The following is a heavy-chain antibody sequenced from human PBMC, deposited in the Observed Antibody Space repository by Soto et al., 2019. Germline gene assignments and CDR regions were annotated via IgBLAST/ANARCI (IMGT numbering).Heavy chain of an antibody. CDR2: VYYRGRS. CDR1: GGSVSNSNYY. Sequence: SETLSLTCTVSGGSVSNSNYYWGWIRQSPGKGLGWIGSVYYRGRSYSKSSVKSRVTISVDTSKNQFSLNLNSVTASDTAVYFCVSQRTSVLTQAYFDYWGPGALVSVSS. CDR3: VSQRTSVLTQAYFDY. J-gene: IGHJ4*02. D-gene: IGHD2-8*01. V-gene: IGHV4-39*01.